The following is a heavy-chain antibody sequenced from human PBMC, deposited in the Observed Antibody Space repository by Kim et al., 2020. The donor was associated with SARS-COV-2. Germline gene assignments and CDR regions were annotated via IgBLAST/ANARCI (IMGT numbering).Heavy chain of an antibody. Sequence: ASVKVSCKASGYTFTSYDINWVRQATGQGLEWMGWMNPNSGNTGYAQKFQGRVTMTRNTSISTAYMELSSLRSEDTAVYYCARAFRWFGDTELMDVWGQGTTVTVSS. CDR1: GYTFTSYD. V-gene: IGHV1-8*01. D-gene: IGHD3-10*01. CDR3: ARAFRWFGDTELMDV. CDR2: MNPNSGNT. J-gene: IGHJ6*02.